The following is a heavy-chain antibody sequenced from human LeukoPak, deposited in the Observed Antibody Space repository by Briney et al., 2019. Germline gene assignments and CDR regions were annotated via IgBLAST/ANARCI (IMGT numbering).Heavy chain of an antibody. CDR2: IYYSGST. V-gene: IGHV4-59*01. D-gene: IGHD6-6*01. CDR3: ARSIAARRHYYYYYMDV. Sequence: PSETLSLTCTVSGGSISRYYWSWIRQPPGKGLEWIGYIYYSGSTNYNPSLKSRVTISVDTSKNQFSLKLSSVTAADTAVYYCARSIAARRHYYYYYMDVWGKGATVTVSS. CDR1: GGSISRYY. J-gene: IGHJ6*03.